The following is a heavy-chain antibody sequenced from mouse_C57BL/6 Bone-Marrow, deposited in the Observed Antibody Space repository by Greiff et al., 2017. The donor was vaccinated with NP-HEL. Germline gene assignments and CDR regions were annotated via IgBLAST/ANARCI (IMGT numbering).Heavy chain of an antibody. V-gene: IGHV14-4*01. D-gene: IGHD3-1*01. CDR3: TRATRYYFDY. Sequence: EVQLQQSGAELVRPGASVKLSCTASGFNIKDDYMHWVKQRPEQGLEWIGWIDPENGDTEYASKFQGKATITADTSSNTAYLQLSSLTSEDTAVDYCTRATRYYFDYWGQGTTLTVSS. CDR2: IDPENGDT. J-gene: IGHJ2*01. CDR1: GFNIKDDY.